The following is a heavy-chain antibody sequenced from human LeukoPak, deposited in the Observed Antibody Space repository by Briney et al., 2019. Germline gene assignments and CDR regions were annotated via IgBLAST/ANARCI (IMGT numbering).Heavy chain of an antibody. Sequence: AAVMVSSKAYDYTSTSYGISWVRHATVQGLEWMGSISDYNSNTPYAQKLQGRATMTTDTSTSTAYMKLRSLRSDDTAAYYCAREGIQLWLDLSYWGQGTLVTVSS. CDR2: ISDYNSNT. D-gene: IGHD5-18*01. CDR3: AREGIQLWLDLSY. CDR1: DYTSTSYG. V-gene: IGHV1-18*01. J-gene: IGHJ4*02.